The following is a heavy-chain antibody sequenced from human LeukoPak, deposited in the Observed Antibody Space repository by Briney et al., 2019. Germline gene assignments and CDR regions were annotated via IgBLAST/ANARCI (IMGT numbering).Heavy chain of an antibody. CDR1: GFTFSSYG. V-gene: IGHV4-38-2*01. D-gene: IGHD1-26*01. J-gene: IGHJ3*02. Sequence: GSLRLSCAASGFTFSSYGMSWVRQSPGKGLEWIGTLYYNGRFYYNPSLKSRVTISVDTSKNQLSLNLMSVTAADSAVYYCASPRPRGPDALDIWSPGTMVTVSS. CDR3: ASPRPRGPDALDI. CDR2: LYYNGRF.